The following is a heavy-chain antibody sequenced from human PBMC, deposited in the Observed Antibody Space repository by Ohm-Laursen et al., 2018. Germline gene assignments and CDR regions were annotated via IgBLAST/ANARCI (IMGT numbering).Heavy chain of an antibody. D-gene: IGHD2-2*01. CDR2: ISWNSGSI. CDR3: AKDYAYYYYGMDV. Sequence: SLRLSCSAFGSTFDDYAMNWVRQSPGKGLEWVSGISWNSGSIGYADSVKGRFTISRDNAKNSLYLQMNSLRAEDTALYYCAKDYAYYYYGMDVWGQGTTVTVSS. V-gene: IGHV3-9*01. J-gene: IGHJ6*02. CDR1: GSTFDDYA.